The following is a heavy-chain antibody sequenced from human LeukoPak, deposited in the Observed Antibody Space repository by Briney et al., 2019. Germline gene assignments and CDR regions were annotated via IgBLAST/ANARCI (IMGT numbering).Heavy chain of an antibody. CDR3: ARDIAPSGSWWLDS. D-gene: IGHD6-13*01. Sequence: ASVKVSCKASGYTFTDYFIHWVRRAPGQEHEWMGWIDCKSGDTNFAQKFQGRVTMTRDTSTRTAYMDLFRLMSDDTATYYCARDIAPSGSWWLDSWGQGTLVVVSS. CDR1: GYTFTDYF. V-gene: IGHV1-2*02. J-gene: IGHJ5*01. CDR2: IDCKSGDT.